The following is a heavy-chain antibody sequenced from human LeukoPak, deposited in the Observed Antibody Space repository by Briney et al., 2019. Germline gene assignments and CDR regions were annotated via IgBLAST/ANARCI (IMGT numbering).Heavy chain of an antibody. V-gene: IGHV4-4*09. CDR3: ARHAPTGTPTIFDF. CDR2: IYTNGDT. CDR1: GGSISTYY. J-gene: IGHJ4*02. D-gene: IGHD1-1*01. Sequence: SETLSLTCTVSGGSISTYYWSWIRQPPGKGLEWIGYIYTNGDTNYNPSLKSRVTISGDTSKNQLSLRLTSVTAADTAFYYCARHAPTGTPTIFDFWGQGTLVTVSS.